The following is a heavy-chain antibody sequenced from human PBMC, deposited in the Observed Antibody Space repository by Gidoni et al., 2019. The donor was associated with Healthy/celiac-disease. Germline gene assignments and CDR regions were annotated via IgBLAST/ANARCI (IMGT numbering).Heavy chain of an antibody. J-gene: IGHJ4*02. Sequence: QVQLQESGPGLVKPSETLSLTCTVSGGSISSYYWSWIRQPPGKGLEWIGYIYYSGSTNYNPSLKSRVTISVDTSKNQFSLKLSSVTAADTAVYYCARGSSSWSVDFDYWGQGTLVTVSS. CDR2: IYYSGST. V-gene: IGHV4-59*01. D-gene: IGHD6-13*01. CDR1: GGSISSYY. CDR3: ARGSSSWSVDFDY.